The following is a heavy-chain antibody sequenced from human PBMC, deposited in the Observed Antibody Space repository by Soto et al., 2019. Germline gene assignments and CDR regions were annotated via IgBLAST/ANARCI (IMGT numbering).Heavy chain of an antibody. Sequence: KQSQTLSLPCAISGDSVSSNSAAWNWIRQSPSRGLEWLGRTYYRSKWYNDYAVSVKSRIPINPDTSKNQFSLQLNSVTPEDTAVYYCARAPHNDRSPNHLYYYYGMDVWGQGTTVTVSS. J-gene: IGHJ6*02. CDR1: GDSVSSNSAA. CDR3: ARAPHNDRSPNHLYYYYGMDV. CDR2: TYYRSKWYN. D-gene: IGHD1-1*01. V-gene: IGHV6-1*01.